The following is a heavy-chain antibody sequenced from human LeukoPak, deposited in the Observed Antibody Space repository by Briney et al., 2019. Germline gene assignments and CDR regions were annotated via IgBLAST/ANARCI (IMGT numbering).Heavy chain of an antibody. J-gene: IGHJ4*02. D-gene: IGHD2-15*01. CDR2: INHSGST. CDR3: ASGTTPDYFDY. CDR1: GGSFSGYY. Sequence: SETLSLTCAVYGGSFSGYYWSWIRQPPGKGLEWIGEINHSGSTNYNPSLKSRVTISVDTSKNQFSLKLSSVTAADTAVYYCASGTTPDYFDYWGQGTLVTVSS. V-gene: IGHV4-34*01.